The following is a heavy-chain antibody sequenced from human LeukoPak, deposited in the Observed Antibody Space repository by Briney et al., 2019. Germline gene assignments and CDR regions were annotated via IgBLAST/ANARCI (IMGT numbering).Heavy chain of an antibody. J-gene: IGHJ6*03. CDR3: ARTTEGGYAYGYFYYYYMDV. Sequence: SETLSLTCAVYGGSFSGYYWSWIRQPPGKGLEWIGEINHSGSTNYNPSLKSRVTISVDTSKNQFSLKLSSVTAADTAVYYCARTTEGGYAYGYFYYYYMDVWGKGTTVTISS. CDR2: INHSGST. D-gene: IGHD3-16*01. CDR1: GGSFSGYY. V-gene: IGHV4-34*01.